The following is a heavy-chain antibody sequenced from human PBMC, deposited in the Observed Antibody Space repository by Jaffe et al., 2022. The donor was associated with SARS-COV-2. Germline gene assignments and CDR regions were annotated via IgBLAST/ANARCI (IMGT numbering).Heavy chain of an antibody. CDR3: ARVSDYVWGSYRVYYFDY. D-gene: IGHD3-16*02. CDR1: GGSISSYY. Sequence: QVQLQESGPGLVKPSETLSLTCTVSGGSISSYYWSWIRQPPGKGLEWIGYIYYSGSTNYNPSLKSRVTISVDTSKNQFSLKLSSVTAADTAVYYCARVSDYVWGSYRVYYFDYWGQGTLVTVSS. CDR2: IYYSGST. V-gene: IGHV4-59*01. J-gene: IGHJ4*02.